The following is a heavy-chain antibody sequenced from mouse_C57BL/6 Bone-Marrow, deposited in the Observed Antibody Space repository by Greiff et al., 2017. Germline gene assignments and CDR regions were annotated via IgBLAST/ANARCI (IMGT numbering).Heavy chain of an antibody. J-gene: IGHJ1*03. CDR3: ARRIYYGSSFWYFDV. CDR2: ISNLAYSI. V-gene: IGHV5-15*01. CDR1: GFTFSDYG. D-gene: IGHD1-1*01. Sequence: EVKLMESGGGLVQPGGSLKLSCAASGFTFSDYGMAWVRQAPRKGPAWVAFISNLAYSIYYAYTVTGRFTMSRENAKNTLYLEMISLRSEDTAMYYCARRIYYGSSFWYFDVWGTGTTVTVSS.